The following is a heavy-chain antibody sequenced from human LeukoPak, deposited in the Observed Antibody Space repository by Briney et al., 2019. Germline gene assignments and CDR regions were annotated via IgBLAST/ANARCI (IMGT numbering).Heavy chain of an antibody. J-gene: IGHJ4*02. D-gene: IGHD3-9*01. CDR1: GFTFSTYS. V-gene: IGHV3-21*01. CDR2: ISSSSSYI. CDR3: ARVSATGMGFDY. Sequence: GGSLRLSCAASGFTFSTYSMSWVRQAPGKGLEWASSISSSSSYIYYADSLKGRFTISRDNAKNSLYLQMNSLRAEDTAVYSCARVSATGMGFDYWGQGTLVTVSS.